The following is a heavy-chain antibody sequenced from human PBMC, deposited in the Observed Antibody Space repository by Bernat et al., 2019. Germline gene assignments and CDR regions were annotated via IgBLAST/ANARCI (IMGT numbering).Heavy chain of an antibody. CDR1: GGSISSSSYY. V-gene: IGHV4-39*01. J-gene: IGHJ3*02. D-gene: IGHD3-22*01. CDR3: ARHGFGITMIVVAGDAFDI. Sequence: QPQLQESGPGLVKPSETLSLTCTVSGGSISSSSYYWGWIRQPPGKGLEWIGSIYYSGSTYYNPSLKSRVTISVDTSKNQFSLKLSSVTAADTAVYYCARHGFGITMIVVAGDAFDIWGQGTMVTVSS. CDR2: IYYSGST.